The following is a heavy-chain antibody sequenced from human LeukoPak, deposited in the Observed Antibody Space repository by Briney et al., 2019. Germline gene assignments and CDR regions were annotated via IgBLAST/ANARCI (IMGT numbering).Heavy chain of an antibody. J-gene: IGHJ4*02. V-gene: IGHV1-18*01. CDR3: ARDLAYYHDNSGYYY. D-gene: IGHD3-22*01. CDR2: ISAYNGNT. CDR1: GYTFTSYG. Sequence: GASVTVSCKASGYTFTSYGISWVRQAPGQGLEWMGWISAYNGNTKYAQKFQGRVTMTTDTSTSTAYMELRSLRSDDTAVYYCARDLAYYHDNSGYYYWGQGTLVTVSS.